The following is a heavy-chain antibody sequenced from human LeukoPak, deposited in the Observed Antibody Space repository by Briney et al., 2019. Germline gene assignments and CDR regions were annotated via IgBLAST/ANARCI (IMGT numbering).Heavy chain of an antibody. CDR2: INHSGST. Sequence: PSETLSLTCAVYGGSFSGYYWSWIRQPPGKGLEWIGEINHSGSTNYNPSLKSRVTISVDTSKNQFSLKLSSVTAADTAVYYCARGGSRTPTYYYDSSGYCFDYWGQGTLVTVSS. D-gene: IGHD3-22*01. J-gene: IGHJ4*02. V-gene: IGHV4-34*01. CDR3: ARGGSRTPTYYYDSSGYCFDY. CDR1: GGSFSGYY.